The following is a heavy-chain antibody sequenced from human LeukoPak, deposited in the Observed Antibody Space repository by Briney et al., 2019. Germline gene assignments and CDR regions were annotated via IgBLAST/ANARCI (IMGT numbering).Heavy chain of an antibody. D-gene: IGHD3-3*01. CDR3: ARAAAKGYYDFWSGSPRFDY. J-gene: IGHJ4*02. CDR1: GGTFSSYA. V-gene: IGHV1-69*13. Sequence: SVKVSCKASGGTFSSYAISWVRQAPGQGLEWMGGIIPIFGTANYAQKFQGRVTITADESTGTAYMELSSLRSEDTAVYYCARAAAKGYYDFWSGSPRFDYWGQGTLVTVSS. CDR2: IIPIFGTA.